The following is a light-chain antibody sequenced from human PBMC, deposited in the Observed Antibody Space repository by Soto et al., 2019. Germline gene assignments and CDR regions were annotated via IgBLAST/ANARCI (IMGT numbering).Light chain of an antibody. CDR3: QQYGSSPIT. V-gene: IGKV3-20*01. J-gene: IGKJ5*01. CDR2: GAS. CDR1: QSLGSSY. Sequence: EIVLTQSPGTLSLSPGEGATLSCRASQSLGSSYLAWYQQKPGQAPRLLIYGASNRATGIPDRFSGSGSGTDFTFTISRLEPEDFAVYYCQQYGSSPITFGQGTRLEI.